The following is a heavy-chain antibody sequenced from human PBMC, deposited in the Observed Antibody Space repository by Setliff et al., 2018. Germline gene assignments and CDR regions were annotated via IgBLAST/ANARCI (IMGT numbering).Heavy chain of an antibody. D-gene: IGHD3-22*01. CDR2: FYYSGNT. Sequence: SETLSLTCTVSGGSISGYYWSWIRQPPGKGLEWIGNFYYSGNTNYSPSLKSRVTISVDTSKNQLSLKLSSVTAADTAVYYCARGGYYDTSGYLNYWGQGTLVTVSS. CDR1: GGSISGYY. CDR3: ARGGYYDTSGYLNY. V-gene: IGHV4-59*01. J-gene: IGHJ4*02.